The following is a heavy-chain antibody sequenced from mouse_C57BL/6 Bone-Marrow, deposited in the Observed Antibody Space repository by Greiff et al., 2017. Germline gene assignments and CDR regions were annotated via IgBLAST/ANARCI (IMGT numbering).Heavy chain of an antibody. CDR2: IRSKSNNYAT. CDR3: VRQDYYGRYFDV. Sequence: EVHLVESGGGLVQPKGSLKLSCAASGFSFNTYAMNWVRQAPGKGLEWVARIRSKSNNYATYYADSVKDRFTISRDDSESMLYLQMNNLKTEDTAMYYCVRQDYYGRYFDVWGTGTTVTVSS. CDR1: GFSFNTYA. J-gene: IGHJ1*03. D-gene: IGHD1-2*01. V-gene: IGHV10-1*01.